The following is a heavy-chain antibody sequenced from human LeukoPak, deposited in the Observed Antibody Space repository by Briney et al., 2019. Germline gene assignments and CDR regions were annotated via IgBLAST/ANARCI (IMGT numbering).Heavy chain of an antibody. J-gene: IGHJ4*02. D-gene: IGHD3-3*01. V-gene: IGHV3-30-3*01. CDR2: ISYDGSNK. CDR1: GFTFSSYA. Sequence: PGGSLRLSCAASGFTFSSYAMHWVRQAPGKGLEWVAVISYDGSNKYYADSVKGRFTISRDSSKSTMYLQMTSLTAEDTAVYYCARGTITTFGVAPFDYWGQGTLVTVSS. CDR3: ARGTITTFGVAPFDY.